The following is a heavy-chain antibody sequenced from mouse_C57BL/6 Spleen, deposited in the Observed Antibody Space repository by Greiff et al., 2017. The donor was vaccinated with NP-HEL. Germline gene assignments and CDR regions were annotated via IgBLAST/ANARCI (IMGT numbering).Heavy chain of an antibody. J-gene: IGHJ2*01. Sequence: EVQLQQSGPELVKPGASVKISCKASGYTFTDYYMNWVKQSHGKSLEWIGDINPNNGGTSYNQKFKGKATLTVDKSSSTAYMELRSLTSEDSAVYYCAREIRSRFDYWGQGTTLTVSA. CDR2: INPNNGGT. CDR3: AREIRSRFDY. D-gene: IGHD3-2*02. CDR1: GYTFTDYY. V-gene: IGHV1-26*01.